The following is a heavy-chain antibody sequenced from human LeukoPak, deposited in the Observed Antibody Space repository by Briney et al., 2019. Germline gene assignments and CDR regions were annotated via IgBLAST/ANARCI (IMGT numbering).Heavy chain of an antibody. Sequence: GGSLRLSCAASGFTFSSYEMNWVRQAPGKGLEWVSYISSSGSTIYYADSVKGRFAISRDNAKNSLYLQMNSLRVEDTAVYHCASTQTFDYWGQGALVTVPP. CDR1: GFTFSSYE. J-gene: IGHJ4*02. CDR2: ISSSGSTI. V-gene: IGHV3-48*03. CDR3: ASTQTFDY.